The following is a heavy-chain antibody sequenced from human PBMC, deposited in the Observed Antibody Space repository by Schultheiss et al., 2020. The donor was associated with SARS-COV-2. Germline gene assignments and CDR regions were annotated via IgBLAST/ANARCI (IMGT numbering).Heavy chain of an antibody. CDR2: IDPSDSYT. CDR1: GYSFTSYW. V-gene: IGHV5-10-1*01. Sequence: GESLKISCKGSGYSFTSYWIGWVRQMPGKGLEWMGRIDPSDSYTNYSPSFQGHVTISADKSISTAYLQWSSLKASDTAMYYCARRSTSWFDAFDIWGQGTMVTVSS. J-gene: IGHJ3*02. D-gene: IGHD2-2*01. CDR3: ARRSTSWFDAFDI.